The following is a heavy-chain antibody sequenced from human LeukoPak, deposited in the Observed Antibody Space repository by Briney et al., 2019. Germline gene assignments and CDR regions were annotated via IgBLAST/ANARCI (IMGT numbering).Heavy chain of an antibody. D-gene: IGHD3-22*01. CDR2: INPNSGGT. V-gene: IGHV1-2*02. Sequence: GASVKVSCKASGYTFTGYYMHWVRQAPGQGLEWMGWINPNSGGTNYAQKFQGRVTMTRDTSISTAYMELSRLRSDDTAVYYCARGRTYYYDSSGYYLDYWGQGTLVTVSS. J-gene: IGHJ4*02. CDR1: GYTFTGYY. CDR3: ARGRTYYYDSSGYYLDY.